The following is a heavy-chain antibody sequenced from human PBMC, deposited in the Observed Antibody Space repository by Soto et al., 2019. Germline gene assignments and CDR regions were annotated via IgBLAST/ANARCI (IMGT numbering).Heavy chain of an antibody. V-gene: IGHV1-8*01. CDR2: MNPNSGNT. Sequence: ASVKVSCKASGYTFTSYDINWVRQATGQGLEWMGWMNPNSGNTGYAQKFQGRVTMTRNTSISTAYMELSSLRSEDTVVYYCARGPVSLRFLEWFPDAFDIWGQGTMVTVSS. D-gene: IGHD3-3*01. CDR1: GYTFTSYD. CDR3: ARGPVSLRFLEWFPDAFDI. J-gene: IGHJ3*02.